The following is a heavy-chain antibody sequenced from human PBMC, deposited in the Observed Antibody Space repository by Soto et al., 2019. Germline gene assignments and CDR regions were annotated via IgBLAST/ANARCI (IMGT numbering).Heavy chain of an antibody. J-gene: IGHJ1*01. CDR1: GFTFSSYA. Sequence: GGSLRLSCAASGFTFSSYAMSWVRQAPGKGLEWVSAISGSGGSTYYADSVKGRFTISRDNSKNTLYLQMNSLRAEDTAVYYCAKDFSHSGSYSTPYFQHWGQGTLVTVSS. CDR2: ISGSGGST. D-gene: IGHD1-26*01. V-gene: IGHV3-23*01. CDR3: AKDFSHSGSYSTPYFQH.